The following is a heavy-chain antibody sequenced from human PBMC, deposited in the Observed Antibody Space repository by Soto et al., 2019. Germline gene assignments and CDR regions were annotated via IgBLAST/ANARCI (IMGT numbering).Heavy chain of an antibody. J-gene: IGHJ6*02. CDR2: IIPFFKGT. Sequence: GASEKVSCKASGGTFNSLAISWVRQAPGQGLEWMGGIIPFFKGTNYAEKFQGRVTITADESTSTAYMDLSSLRSEDTAVYYCARDVSLNYYDGTYYYFAMDVWGQGTTVTVSS. CDR1: GGTFNSLA. V-gene: IGHV1-69*13. CDR3: ARDVSLNYYDGTYYYFAMDV. D-gene: IGHD3-16*01.